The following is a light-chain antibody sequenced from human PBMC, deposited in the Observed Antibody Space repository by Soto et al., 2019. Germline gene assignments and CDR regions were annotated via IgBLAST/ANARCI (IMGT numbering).Light chain of an antibody. CDR3: QQRSNWPPA. V-gene: IGKV3-11*01. CDR1: QSVSSY. Sequence: EIVLTQSPATLSLSPGERATLSCRASQSVSSYLAWYQQKPGQAPRLLIYDASNRATGIPARFSGSGSGTDFTLPISSLEPEDFAVYYGQQRSNWPPAFGQGTKLEIK. J-gene: IGKJ2*01. CDR2: DAS.